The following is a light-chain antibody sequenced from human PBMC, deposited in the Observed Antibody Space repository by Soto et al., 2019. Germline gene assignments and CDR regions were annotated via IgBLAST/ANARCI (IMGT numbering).Light chain of an antibody. V-gene: IGKV3-11*01. CDR1: QSVSNY. Sequence: EIVLTQSPVTLSLSPGEIATLSCRASQSVSNYLAWYQQKPGQAPRLLIYDTSTRATGIPARFSGSGSETDFTLTVSSLEPEDFAVYYCQQRSSWPPWSFGQGTKVEIK. CDR3: QQRSSWPPWS. CDR2: DTS. J-gene: IGKJ1*01.